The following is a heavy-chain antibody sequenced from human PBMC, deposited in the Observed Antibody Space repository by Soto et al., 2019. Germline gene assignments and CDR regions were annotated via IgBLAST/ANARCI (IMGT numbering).Heavy chain of an antibody. V-gene: IGHV3-64*01. D-gene: IGHD2-15*01. Sequence: EEQLVESGGGLVQPGGSLRLSCAASGFTFSSYAMHWVRQAPGKGLEYVSGINSNGGSTYYANSVKGRFTISRDNSKNTLYFQMGSLRAEDMAVYYCVRVGGYCSGGSCSDYMDVWGKGTTVTVSS. J-gene: IGHJ6*03. CDR1: GFTFSSYA. CDR2: INSNGGST. CDR3: VRVGGYCSGGSCSDYMDV.